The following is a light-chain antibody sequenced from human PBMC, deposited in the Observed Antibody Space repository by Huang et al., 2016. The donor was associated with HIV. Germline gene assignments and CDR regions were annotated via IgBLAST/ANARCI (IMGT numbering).Light chain of an antibody. CDR2: GAS. Sequence: DIQMTQSPSSLSASIGDRVTITCRASQGISNYLAWYQQKPSKVPRLLIDGASTLQSGGPSRVSGNGSGTDFTLTISSLQPEDVATYYCQKYNTAPLTFGGGTKVEIK. J-gene: IGKJ4*01. CDR1: QGISNY. CDR3: QKYNTAPLT. V-gene: IGKV1-27*01.